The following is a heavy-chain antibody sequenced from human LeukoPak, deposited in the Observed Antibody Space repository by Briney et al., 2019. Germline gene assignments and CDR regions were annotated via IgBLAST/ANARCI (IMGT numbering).Heavy chain of an antibody. V-gene: IGHV3-23*01. CDR1: GFTFSSYG. J-gene: IGHJ4*02. CDR2: ISGSGGST. Sequence: GGTLRLSCAASGFTFSSYGMSWVRQAPGKGLEWVSAISGSGGSTYYADSVKGRFTISRDNSKNTLYLQMNSLRAEDTAVYYCAKRIQSAMATGYWGQGTLVTVSS. D-gene: IGHD5-18*01. CDR3: AKRIQSAMATGY.